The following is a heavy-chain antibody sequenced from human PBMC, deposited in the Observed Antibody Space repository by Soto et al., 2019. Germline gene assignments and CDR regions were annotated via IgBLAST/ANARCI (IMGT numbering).Heavy chain of an antibody. CDR1: GYSFTSYW. Sequence: GESLKISCKGSGYSFTSYWIGWVRQMPGKSLEWMGIIYPGDSDTRYSPSFQGQVTISADKSISTAYLQWSSLKASDTAMYYCASSDDSSGYYSDYWGQGTLVTVSS. D-gene: IGHD3-22*01. CDR3: ASSDDSSGYYSDY. CDR2: IYPGDSDT. V-gene: IGHV5-51*01. J-gene: IGHJ4*02.